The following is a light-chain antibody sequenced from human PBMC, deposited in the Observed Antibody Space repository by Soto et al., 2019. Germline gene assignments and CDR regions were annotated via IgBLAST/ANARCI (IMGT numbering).Light chain of an antibody. Sequence: DIVLTQSPLSLPVTPGEPASISCRSSQSLLHSNGNIHLDWYLQKQGQSPQLLIYLGSIRASGVSDRFSGSGSGTDFTLKITRAEAEDVAVYYRMHAINAPQTFGLGTKVEIK. CDR2: LGS. V-gene: IGKV2-28*01. CDR1: QSLLHSNGNIH. J-gene: IGKJ1*01. CDR3: MHAINAPQT.